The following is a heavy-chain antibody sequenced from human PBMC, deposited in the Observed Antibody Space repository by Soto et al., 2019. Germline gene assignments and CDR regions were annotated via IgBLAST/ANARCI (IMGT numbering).Heavy chain of an antibody. CDR2: IYHSGST. Sequence: KPSETLSLTCAVSGGSISSSNWWSWVRQPPGKGLEWIGEIYHSGSTNYNPSLKSRVTISVDKSKNQFSLKLSSVTAADTAVYYCARDPLRDYYDSSGALFDYWGQGTLVTVSS. V-gene: IGHV4-4*02. CDR3: ARDPLRDYYDSSGALFDY. J-gene: IGHJ4*02. D-gene: IGHD3-22*01. CDR1: GGSISSSNW.